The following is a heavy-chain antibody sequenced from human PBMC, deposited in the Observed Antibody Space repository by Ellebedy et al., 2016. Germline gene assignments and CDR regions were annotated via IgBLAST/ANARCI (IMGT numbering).Heavy chain of an antibody. D-gene: IGHD5-18*01. CDR2: IDPSESYI. Sequence: GEFLKISCHGSGYNFPNYWISWVRQMPGTGPEWMGRIDPSESYINYSPSFQGHVTISVDKSINTVYLQWSSLKASDTAIYYCARGYGYGYRYFDYWGQGTLVTVSS. CDR3: ARGYGYGYRYFDY. J-gene: IGHJ4*02. V-gene: IGHV5-10-1*01. CDR1: GYNFPNYW.